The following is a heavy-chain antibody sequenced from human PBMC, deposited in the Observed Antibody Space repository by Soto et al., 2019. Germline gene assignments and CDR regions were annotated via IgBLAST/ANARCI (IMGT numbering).Heavy chain of an antibody. CDR1: GGSISNYY. CDR3: ARSVVGATDLVAFAI. D-gene: IGHD1-26*01. J-gene: IGHJ3*02. Sequence: SETLSLACTVSGGSISNYYWSWIRQPPGKGLEWIGYIYYDGSTNHNPSLKSRVTISVDTSKNQFSLKLSSVTAADTAVFYFARSVVGATDLVAFAIWGQGTMVTVSS. CDR2: IYYDGST. V-gene: IGHV4-59*01.